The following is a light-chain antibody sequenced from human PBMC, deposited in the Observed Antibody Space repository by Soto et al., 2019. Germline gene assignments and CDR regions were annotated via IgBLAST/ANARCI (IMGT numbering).Light chain of an antibody. Sequence: DIQMTQSPSSLSASLGDRVTITCRASQGIGVYLAWFRQKRGYVPELLIYAASTLQSGVPSRFSGSGSGTDFTLTISSLQPEDVGTYYCQKYNSAPLTFRGGTMVELK. CDR1: QGIGVY. CDR2: AAS. J-gene: IGKJ4*01. CDR3: QKYNSAPLT. V-gene: IGKV1-27*01.